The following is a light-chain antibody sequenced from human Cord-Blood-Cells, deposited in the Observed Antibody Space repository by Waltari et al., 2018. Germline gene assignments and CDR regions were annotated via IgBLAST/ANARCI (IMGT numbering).Light chain of an antibody. Sequence: QSVLTQPPSASGTPGQRVTISCSGRSSNIGSNTVHWYQQLPGTAPKLLIDSNNQRPSGVPDRFSGSKSGTSASLAISGLQSEDEADYYCAAWDDSLNGWVFGGGTKLTVL. J-gene: IGLJ3*02. CDR1: SSNIGSNT. V-gene: IGLV1-44*01. CDR3: AAWDDSLNGWV. CDR2: SNN.